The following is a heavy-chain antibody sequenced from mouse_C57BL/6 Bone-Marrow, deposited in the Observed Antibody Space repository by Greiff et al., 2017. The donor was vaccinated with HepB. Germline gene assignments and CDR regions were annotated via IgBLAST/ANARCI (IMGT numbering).Heavy chain of an antibody. CDR2: IYPGSGNT. CDR3: ARGNLTGPFAY. D-gene: IGHD4-1*01. CDR1: GYTFTDYY. Sequence: ESGAELVRPGASVKLSCKASGYTFTDYYINWVKQRPGQGLEWIARIYPGSGNTYYNEKFKGKATLTAEKSSSTAYMQLSSLTSEDSAVYFCARGNLTGPFAYWGQGTLVTVSA. J-gene: IGHJ3*01. V-gene: IGHV1-76*01.